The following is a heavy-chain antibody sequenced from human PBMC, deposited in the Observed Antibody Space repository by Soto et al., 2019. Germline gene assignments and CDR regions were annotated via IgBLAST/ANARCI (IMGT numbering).Heavy chain of an antibody. V-gene: IGHV4-4*02. Sequence: SETLSLTCGVCGGTVASSHWWSWVRQSASRGLEWIGNVYHTGDTNFNPSLQSRVTFSVDKSNNQFSLRLTSLTAADTAVYFCAREIVTARGNNYFDPCGPGTLVTVSP. CDR1: GGTVASSHW. CDR3: AREIVTARGNNYFDP. CDR2: VYHTGDT. J-gene: IGHJ5*02. D-gene: IGHD1-26*01.